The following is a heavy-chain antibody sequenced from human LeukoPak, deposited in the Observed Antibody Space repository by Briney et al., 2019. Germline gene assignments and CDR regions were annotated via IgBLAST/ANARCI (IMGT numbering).Heavy chain of an antibody. D-gene: IGHD5-12*01. CDR2: ISSIDGST. CDR3: ARIVAASGAFDY. V-gene: IGHV3-23*01. Sequence: GGSLRLSCAASGFTFSSYGMSWVRQAPGKGLEWVSGISSIDGSTYYADSVKGRFTVSRDNAKNSLYLQMNSLRAEDTAVYYCARIVAASGAFDYWGQGTLVTVSS. J-gene: IGHJ4*02. CDR1: GFTFSSYG.